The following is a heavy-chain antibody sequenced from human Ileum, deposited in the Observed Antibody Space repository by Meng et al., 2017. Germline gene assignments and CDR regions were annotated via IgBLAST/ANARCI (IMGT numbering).Heavy chain of an antibody. CDR1: GFTFSSTW. D-gene: IGHD3-16*01. CDR2: INEAGIGK. CDR3: ANFALG. V-gene: IGHV3-7*01. Sequence: GESLKISCAASGFTFSSTWMCWVRQAPRKGLGWVANINEAGIGKNYLDFVKGRFTISRDNANNLLYLQMNSLTAEETAVYYCANFALGWGQGTPVTVSS. J-gene: IGHJ4*02.